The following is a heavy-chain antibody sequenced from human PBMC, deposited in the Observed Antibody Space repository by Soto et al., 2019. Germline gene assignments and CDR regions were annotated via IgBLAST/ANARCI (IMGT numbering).Heavy chain of an antibody. Sequence: EVLLLESGGRLVRPGGSLRLACSASGFTFSDYAMTWVRQAPGKGLEWVSSTSVSGADTYYASSVKGRFRISRDNSKNTLYLQMNSLIAEDTAVYYCAKSEVANIVFFGTDVWGQGTTVTVS. V-gene: IGHV3-23*01. CDR2: TSVSGADT. CDR1: GFTFSDYA. D-gene: IGHD5-12*01. J-gene: IGHJ6*02. CDR3: AKSEVANIVFFGTDV.